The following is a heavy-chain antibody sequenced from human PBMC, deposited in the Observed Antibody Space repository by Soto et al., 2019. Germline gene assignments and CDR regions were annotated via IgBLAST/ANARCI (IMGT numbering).Heavy chain of an antibody. CDR1: GFTFSTYS. CDR3: ARGSPFLP. CDR2: ISSTSTTI. J-gene: IGHJ4*02. Sequence: GGSLRLSCAASGFTFSTYSMNWVRQAPGKGLEWVSYISSTSTTIYYTDSVKGRFTISRDNAKNPLYLQMSSLRDEDTAVYYCARGSPFLPWGQGTLVTVSS. V-gene: IGHV3-48*02.